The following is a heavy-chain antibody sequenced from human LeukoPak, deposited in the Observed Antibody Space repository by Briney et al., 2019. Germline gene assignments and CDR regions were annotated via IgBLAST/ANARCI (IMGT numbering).Heavy chain of an antibody. Sequence: GGSLRLSCAASGFTFSSFWMSWVRQAPGKGLEWVANIKQDGTEKYYVDSVKGRFTISRDNAQNSLYLQMNSLRAEDTAVYYCAKDPNTAMVPYFDYWGQGTLVTVSS. D-gene: IGHD5-18*01. CDR3: AKDPNTAMVPYFDY. CDR2: IKQDGTEK. V-gene: IGHV3-7*01. J-gene: IGHJ4*02. CDR1: GFTFSSFW.